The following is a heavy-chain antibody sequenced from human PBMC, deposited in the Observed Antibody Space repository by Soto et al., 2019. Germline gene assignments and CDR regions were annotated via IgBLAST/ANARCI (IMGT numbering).Heavy chain of an antibody. V-gene: IGHV1-69*13. CDR1: GGTFSSYA. CDR3: ARVYYAPRSYYLYGMDV. D-gene: IGHD3-10*01. CDR2: IIPIFGTA. Sequence: ASVKVSCKASGGTFSSYAISWVRQAPAQGLEWMRGIIPIFGTANYAQKFQGRVTITADEFTSPAYMELSRLNSEDTAVYYCARVYYAPRSYYLYGMDVWGQGTMVTVSS. J-gene: IGHJ6*02.